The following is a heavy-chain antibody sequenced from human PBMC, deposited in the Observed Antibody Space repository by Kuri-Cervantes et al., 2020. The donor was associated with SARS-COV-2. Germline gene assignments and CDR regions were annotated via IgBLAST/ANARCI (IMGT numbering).Heavy chain of an antibody. CDR1: GFTFSSYA. Sequence: GESLKISCAASGFTFSSYAMHWVRQAPGKGLEWVAVISYDGSNKHYADSVKGRFTISRDNSKNTLYLQMNSLRAEDTAVYYCAKAGRKLRYFDWLLTFDYWGQGTLVTVSS. CDR3: AKAGRKLRYFDWLLTFDY. CDR2: ISYDGSNK. D-gene: IGHD3-9*01. J-gene: IGHJ4*02. V-gene: IGHV3-30-3*01.